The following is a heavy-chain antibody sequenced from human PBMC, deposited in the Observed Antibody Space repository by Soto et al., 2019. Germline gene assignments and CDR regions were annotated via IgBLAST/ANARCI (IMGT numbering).Heavy chain of an antibody. Sequence: GGSLRLSCAASGFTFSSHWMHWVRQAPGKGLVWVSRINSDGSSTNYADSVKGRFTISRDNAKNTLYLQMNSLRAEDTAVYHCIRSSGWPDYWGQGTLVTVSS. CDR2: INSDGSST. V-gene: IGHV3-74*01. CDR1: GFTFSSHW. CDR3: IRSSGWPDY. J-gene: IGHJ4*02. D-gene: IGHD6-19*01.